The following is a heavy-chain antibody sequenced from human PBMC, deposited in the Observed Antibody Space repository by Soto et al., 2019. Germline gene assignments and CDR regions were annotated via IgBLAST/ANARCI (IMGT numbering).Heavy chain of an antibody. CDR1: GGSMSSSSYY. V-gene: IGHV4-39*01. D-gene: IGHD3-3*01. CDR3: ARHDRQGSTYYDFWSGYYPFDY. J-gene: IGHJ4*02. Sequence: QLQLQESGPGLVKPSETLSLTCTVSGGSMSSSSYYWGWIRQPPGTGLEWVGSICYSGSSYYNPSLKSRVAISVDTSKNQFSLRLSSVTAADTAVYYCARHDRQGSTYYDFWSGYYPFDYWGQGTLVTVSS. CDR2: ICYSGSS.